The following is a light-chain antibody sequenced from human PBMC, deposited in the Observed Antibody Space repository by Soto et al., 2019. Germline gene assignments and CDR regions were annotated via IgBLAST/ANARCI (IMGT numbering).Light chain of an antibody. CDR3: QQYNKWPPYT. CDR1: QSVSSN. V-gene: IGKV3-15*01. J-gene: IGKJ2*01. Sequence: EIVMTQSPATLSVSPGERATLSCRASQSVSSNLAWYQQKPGQVPRLLIYGASTRASSITARFSGSGSGTEFTLTTTSLQSDDVADDYYQQYNKWPPYTFGQGTKLEIK. CDR2: GAS.